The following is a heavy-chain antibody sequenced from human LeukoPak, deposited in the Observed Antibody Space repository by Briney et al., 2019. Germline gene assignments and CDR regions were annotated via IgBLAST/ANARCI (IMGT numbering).Heavy chain of an antibody. CDR3: ASTGCSGGSCNDY. D-gene: IGHD2-15*01. J-gene: IGHJ4*02. Sequence: SETLSLTCTVSGGSISSGGYYWSWIRQHPGKGLEWIVYIYYSGSTYYNPSLKSRVTISVDTSKNQFSLKLSSVTAADTAVYYCASTGCSGGSCNDYWGQGTLVTVSS. CDR2: IYYSGST. V-gene: IGHV4-31*03. CDR1: GGSISSGGYY.